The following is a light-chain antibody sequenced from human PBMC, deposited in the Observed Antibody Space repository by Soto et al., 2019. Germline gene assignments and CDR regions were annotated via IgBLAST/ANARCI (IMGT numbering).Light chain of an antibody. V-gene: IGKV3-15*01. J-gene: IGKJ2*01. CDR3: HQYDNWPGYT. CDR2: GAS. Sequence: EIVLTQSPGTLSLSPGERATLSCRASQSISSSYLGWYQQKPGQGPRLLIYGASTRATGIPPRFSGSGSGTEFTLTISSLQSEDFAVYYCHQYDNWPGYTFGQGTKVDIK. CDR1: QSISSSY.